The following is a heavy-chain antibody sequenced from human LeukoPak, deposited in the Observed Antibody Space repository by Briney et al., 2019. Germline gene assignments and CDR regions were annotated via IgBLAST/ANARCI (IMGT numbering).Heavy chain of an antibody. V-gene: IGHV4-31*03. CDR2: IYYSGST. J-gene: IGHJ6*02. Sequence: LQTLSLTCTVSGGSISSGGYYWSWIRQHPGKGLEWIGYIYYSGSTYYNPSLKSRVTISVDTSKNQFSLKLSSVTAADTAVYYCARVPGIYCSGGSCYYYGMDVWGQGTTVTVSS. CDR3: ARVPGIYCSGGSCYYYGMDV. CDR1: GGSISSGGYY. D-gene: IGHD2-15*01.